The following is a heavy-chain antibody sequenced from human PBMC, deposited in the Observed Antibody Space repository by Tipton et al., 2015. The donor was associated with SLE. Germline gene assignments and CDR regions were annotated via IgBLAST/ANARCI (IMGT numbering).Heavy chain of an antibody. CDR1: GFTFSSCG. D-gene: IGHD1-26*01. V-gene: IGHV3-33*03. Sequence: QLVQSGGGVVQPGRSLRISCEASGFTFSSCGMHWVRQAPGKGLEWVAVISYDESEKYYVDSVKGRFTISRDNSNNIVYLQMNNLRAEDTAVYYCAKVLWVGGTYGGDVLDIWGLGTAVTVSS. J-gene: IGHJ3*02. CDR3: AKVLWVGGTYGGDVLDI. CDR2: ISYDESEK.